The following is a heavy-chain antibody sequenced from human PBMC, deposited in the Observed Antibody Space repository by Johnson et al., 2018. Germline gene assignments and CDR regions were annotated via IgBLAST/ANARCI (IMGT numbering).Heavy chain of an antibody. J-gene: IGHJ4*02. CDR3: ARAGAAY. CDR2: TEQDGSES. D-gene: IGHD6-25*01. V-gene: IGHV3-7*04. Sequence: VQLQESGGDLVQXGGSLRLSCVASGFTFGSSWMNWVRQTPGKGLEWVASTEQDGSESYYVGSVRGRFIIAKDNTKHSLYLQTNNLKAEDTGIYYCARAGAAYWGQGALVTVSS. CDR1: GFTFGSSW.